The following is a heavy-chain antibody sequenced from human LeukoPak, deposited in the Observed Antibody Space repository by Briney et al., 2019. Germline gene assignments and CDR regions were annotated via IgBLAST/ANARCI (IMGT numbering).Heavy chain of an antibody. CDR3: TRDGPVAGKGGFDY. V-gene: IGHV3-30*03. CDR2: ISYDGNNK. D-gene: IGHD6-19*01. CDR1: GFTFSSYG. Sequence: PGGSLRLSCAASGFTFSSYGMHWVRQAPGKGLEWVAVISYDGNNKYYADSVKGRFTISRDNSKNTLYVQMNSLRAEDTAVYYCTRDGPVAGKGGFDYWGQGTLVTVSS. J-gene: IGHJ4*02.